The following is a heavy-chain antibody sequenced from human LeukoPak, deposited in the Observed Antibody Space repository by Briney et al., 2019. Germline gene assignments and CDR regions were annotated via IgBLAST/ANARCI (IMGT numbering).Heavy chain of an antibody. J-gene: IGHJ4*02. CDR2: IYSGGST. V-gene: IGHV3-53*01. CDR3: AKDFVPYGSGSYYILNTPFDY. CDR1: GFTVSSNY. D-gene: IGHD3-10*01. Sequence: PGGSLRLSCAASGFTVSSNYVSWVRQAPGKGLEWVSVIYSGGSTYYADSVKGRFTISRDNSKNTLYLQMNSLRAEDTAVYYCAKDFVPYGSGSYYILNTPFDYWGQGTLVTVSS.